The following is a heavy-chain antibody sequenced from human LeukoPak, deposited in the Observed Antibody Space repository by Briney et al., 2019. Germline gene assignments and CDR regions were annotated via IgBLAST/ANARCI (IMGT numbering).Heavy chain of an antibody. V-gene: IGHV3-48*03. J-gene: IGHJ4*02. CDR3: ASSLSYSSGWSLDY. CDR2: ISSSGSTI. CDR1: GFTFSSYE. D-gene: IGHD6-19*01. Sequence: PGGSLRLSCAASGFTFSSYEMNWVRQAPGKGLEWVSYISSSGSTIYYADSVKGRFTISSDNAKNSLYLQMNSLRAEDTAVYYCASSLSYSSGWSLDYWGQGTLVTVSS.